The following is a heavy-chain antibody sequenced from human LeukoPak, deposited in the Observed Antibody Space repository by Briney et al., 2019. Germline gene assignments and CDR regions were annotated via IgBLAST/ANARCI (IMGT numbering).Heavy chain of an antibody. V-gene: IGHV1-2*02. CDR1: GYTFTGYY. CDR2: INPNSGGT. CDR3: ARIQNPYYGSGRKAFDS. D-gene: IGHD3-10*01. Sequence: ASVKVSCKASGYTFTGYYMHWVRQAPGQGLEWMGWINPNSGGTNYAQKFQGRVTMTRDTSISTAYMERSRLRSDDTAVYYCARIQNPYYGSGRKAFDSGGQGTMVTVCS. J-gene: IGHJ3*02.